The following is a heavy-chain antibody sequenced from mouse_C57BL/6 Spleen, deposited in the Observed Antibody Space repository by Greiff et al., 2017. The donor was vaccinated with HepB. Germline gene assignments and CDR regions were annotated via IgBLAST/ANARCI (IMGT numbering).Heavy chain of an antibody. V-gene: IGHV1-62-2*01. CDR2: FYPGSGSI. CDR1: GYTFTEYP. J-gene: IGHJ4*01. Sequence: QVQLQQSGAELVKPGASVKLSCKASGYTFTEYPIHWVKQRSGQGLEWIGWFYPGSGSIKYNEKFKDKATLTADKSSSTVYMELSRLTSEDSAVYFCARHEETLKRYYYAMDYWGQGTSVTVSS. CDR3: ARHEETLKRYYYAMDY.